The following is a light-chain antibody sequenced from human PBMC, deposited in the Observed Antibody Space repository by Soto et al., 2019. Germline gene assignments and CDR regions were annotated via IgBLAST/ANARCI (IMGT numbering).Light chain of an antibody. CDR2: GNS. V-gene: IGLV1-40*01. CDR1: SSNNGAGYD. Sequence: QSVLTQPPSVSGAPGQRVTISCPGSSSNNGAGYDVHWYQQLPGTAPKLLIYGNSNRPSGVPDRFSGSKSGTSASLAITGLQAEDEADYYCQSYDSSLSGSNVFGTGTKVTVL. CDR3: QSYDSSLSGSNV. J-gene: IGLJ1*01.